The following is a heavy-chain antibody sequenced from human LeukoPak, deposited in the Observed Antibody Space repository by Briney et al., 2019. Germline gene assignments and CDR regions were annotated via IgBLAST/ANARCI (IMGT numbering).Heavy chain of an antibody. CDR3: ARDLGDYTIDY. V-gene: IGHV4-59*02. D-gene: IGHD4-17*01. CDR1: GGSVSSSY. Sequence: PSETLSLTCTVSGGSVSSSYWIWIRQPPGKGLEWIGYIYYSGSTNYNPSLKSRVTISVDTSKSQFSLKLTSVTAADTAVYYCARDLGDYTIDYWGQGTLVTVSS. CDR2: IYYSGST. J-gene: IGHJ4*02.